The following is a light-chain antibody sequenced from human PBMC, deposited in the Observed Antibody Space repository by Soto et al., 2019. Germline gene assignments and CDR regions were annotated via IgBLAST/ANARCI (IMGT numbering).Light chain of an antibody. Sequence: DIPMTQSPSTLSASVGDRVTITCRASQSISSWLAWYQQKPGKAPKLLIYAASSLESGVPSRFSGSGSGTEFTLTISSLQPDDFATYYCQQYYSYSRTFGLGTKVEIK. CDR2: AAS. CDR1: QSISSW. V-gene: IGKV1-5*01. J-gene: IGKJ1*01. CDR3: QQYYSYSRT.